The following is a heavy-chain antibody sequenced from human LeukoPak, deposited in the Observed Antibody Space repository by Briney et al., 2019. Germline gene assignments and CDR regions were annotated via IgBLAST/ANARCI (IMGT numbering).Heavy chain of an antibody. CDR3: AKSVMHDYYYYGMDV. CDR1: GFTFYDYA. D-gene: IGHD2-21*01. Sequence: GGSLRLSCAASGFTFYDYAMHWVRHAPGKGLEGVSGISWNSGSIGYADSVKGRFTISRDNAKNSLYRQMNSLRAEDTALYYCAKSVMHDYYYYGMDVWGQGTTVTVSS. J-gene: IGHJ6*02. V-gene: IGHV3-9*01. CDR2: ISWNSGSI.